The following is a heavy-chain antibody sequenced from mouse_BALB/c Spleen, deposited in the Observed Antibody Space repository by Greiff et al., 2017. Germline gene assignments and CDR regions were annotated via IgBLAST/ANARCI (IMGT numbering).Heavy chain of an antibody. D-gene: IGHD2-1*01. V-gene: IGHV1-14*01. CDR1: GYTFTSYV. CDR2: INPYNDGT. Sequence: EVQLQQSGPELVKPGASVKMSCKASGYTFTSYVMHWVKQTPGQGLEWIGYINPYNDGTKSNEKFKGKATLTSDKSPSTAYMELSSLTSEDSAVYYCARDGNHDYWGQGTTLTVSS. J-gene: IGHJ2*01. CDR3: ARDGNHDY.